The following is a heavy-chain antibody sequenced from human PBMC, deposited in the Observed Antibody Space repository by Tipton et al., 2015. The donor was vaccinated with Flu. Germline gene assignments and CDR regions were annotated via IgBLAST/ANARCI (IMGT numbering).Heavy chain of an antibody. D-gene: IGHD3-3*01. CDR1: GDSISSNYYY. CDR2: ISYSGSS. J-gene: IGHJ4*02. CDR3: ARDLTTIFGGAFDN. Sequence: TLSLTCTVSGDSISSNYYYWGWIRQPPGKGLEWIGSISYSGSSYHNPSLQSRVTISVDTSMNQFSLNLNSVTVADTAVYYCARDLTTIFGGAFDNWGQGTLVTVSS. V-gene: IGHV4-39*07.